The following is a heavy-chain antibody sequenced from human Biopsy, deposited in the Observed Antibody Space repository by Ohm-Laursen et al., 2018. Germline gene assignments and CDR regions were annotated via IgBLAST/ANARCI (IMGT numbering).Heavy chain of an antibody. CDR2: INHSGRT. D-gene: IGHD3-22*01. CDR1: GESFNGYY. CDR3: VRGVDYYDPYHYYALDV. Sequence: SETLSLTCVVYGESFNGYYWSWIRQTPGKGLEWIEEINHSGRTNYNPSLKSRVTISVDTSKNQFSLKVRSVTAADTAVYYCVRGVDYYDPYHYYALDVWGQGTTVTVSS. J-gene: IGHJ6*02. V-gene: IGHV4-34*01.